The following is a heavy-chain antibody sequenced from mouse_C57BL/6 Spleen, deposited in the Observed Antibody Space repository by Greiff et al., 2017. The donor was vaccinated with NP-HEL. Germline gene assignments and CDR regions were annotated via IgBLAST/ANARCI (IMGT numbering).Heavy chain of an antibody. Sequence: VQLQQPEAELVKPGASVKLSCKASGYTFTSYWMHWVKQRPGQGLEWIGMIHPHSGSTNYNEKFKSKATLTVAKSSSTAYMQLSSLTSEAAAVYYCASTVVATDWYFEVWGTGTTVTVSS. CDR1: GYTFTSYW. J-gene: IGHJ1*03. CDR3: ASTVVATDWYFEV. D-gene: IGHD1-1*01. CDR2: IHPHSGST. V-gene: IGHV1-64*01.